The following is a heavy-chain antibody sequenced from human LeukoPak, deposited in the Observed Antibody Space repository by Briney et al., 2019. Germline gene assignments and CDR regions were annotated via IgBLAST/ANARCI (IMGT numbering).Heavy chain of an antibody. Sequence: GESLKISCVASGFTLSTYGVHWVRQAPGKGQEWVAVMWSDGNRKYYAQSVKGRFTVSRDNSKNTLYLQMDSLRAEDTAVYYCARDADTSSHYSYLDYWGQGTLVTVSS. CDR2: MWSDGNRK. CDR3: ARDADTSSHYSYLDY. D-gene: IGHD3-22*01. J-gene: IGHJ4*02. CDR1: GFTLSTYG. V-gene: IGHV3-33*01.